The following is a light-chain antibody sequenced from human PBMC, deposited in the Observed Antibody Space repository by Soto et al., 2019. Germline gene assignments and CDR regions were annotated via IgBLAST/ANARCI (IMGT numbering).Light chain of an antibody. CDR1: QTISSW. Sequence: DIQMTQSPSTLSASLGDRVTITCQASQTISSWLAWYQQKPGKAPKLLIYKASTLKSGVPSRFSGSGSGTEFTLTISSLQPDDFATYYCQHYNSYSEAFGQGTKVELK. CDR2: KAS. V-gene: IGKV1-5*03. J-gene: IGKJ1*01. CDR3: QHYNSYSEA.